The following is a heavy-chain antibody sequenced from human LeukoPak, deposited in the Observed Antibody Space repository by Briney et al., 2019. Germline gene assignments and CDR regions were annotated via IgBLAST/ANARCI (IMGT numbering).Heavy chain of an antibody. CDR3: ARDKRYYYGSGSSD. V-gene: IGHV3-33*01. D-gene: IGHD3-10*01. J-gene: IGHJ4*02. CDR1: GFTFSSYG. CDR2: IWYDGSNK. Sequence: PGRSLRLSCAASGFTFSSYGMHWVRQAPGKGLEWVAVIWYDGSNKYYADSVKGRFTISRDNAKNSLYLQMNSLRAEDTALYYCARDKRYYYGSGSSDWGQGTLVTVSS.